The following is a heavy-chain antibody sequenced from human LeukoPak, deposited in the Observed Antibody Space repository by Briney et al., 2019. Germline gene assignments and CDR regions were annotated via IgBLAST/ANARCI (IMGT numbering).Heavy chain of an antibody. CDR2: ISTYNGHT. CDR1: GYTFTDYG. J-gene: IGHJ6*03. Sequence: ASVKVSCKVSGYTFTDYGVTWVRQAPGQGLEWVGWISTYNGHTKYAQNLQGRVTMTTDTSTSTAYMELRSLRYDDTAVYYCARDKGAWFYYYYMDVWGKGTTVTVSS. CDR3: ARDKGAWFYYYYMDV. D-gene: IGHD6-19*01. V-gene: IGHV1-18*01.